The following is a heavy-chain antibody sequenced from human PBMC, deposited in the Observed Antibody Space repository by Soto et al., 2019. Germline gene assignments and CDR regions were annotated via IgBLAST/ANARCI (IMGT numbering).Heavy chain of an antibody. V-gene: IGHV4-59*02. D-gene: IGHD2-15*01. CDR1: GGSVSRYY. J-gene: IGHJ6*03. Sequence: QVQLQESGPGLVKPTETLSLTCTVSGGSVSRYYWSWIRQPPGKGLEWIGYIYYSGSTNYNHSLKSRDTISVDTSKNQFSLKLSSGTAADTAVYYCARDRTGVRYCSGGSCYLTLGPRHYYYMDVWGKGTTVTVSS. CDR2: IYYSGST. CDR3: ARDRTGVRYCSGGSCYLTLGPRHYYYMDV.